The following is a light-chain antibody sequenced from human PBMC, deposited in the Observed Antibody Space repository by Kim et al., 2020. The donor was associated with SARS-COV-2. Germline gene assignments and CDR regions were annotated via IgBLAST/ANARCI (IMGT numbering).Light chain of an antibody. CDR1: QGISGH. CDR3: QQRSNRPMT. J-gene: IGKJ5*01. V-gene: IGKV3-11*01. CDR2: ESS. Sequence: EIVLTQSPATLSLSPGERATLSCRASQGISGHLAWYQQKPGHPPRLLIYESSIRATGIPARFSGSGSGTDFTLTISSLEAEDFAVYYCQQRSNRPMTFGQGTRLEIK.